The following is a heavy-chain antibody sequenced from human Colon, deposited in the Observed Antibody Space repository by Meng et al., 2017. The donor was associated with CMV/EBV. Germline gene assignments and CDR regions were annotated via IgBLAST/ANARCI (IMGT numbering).Heavy chain of an antibody. J-gene: IGHJ4*02. D-gene: IGHD1-14*01. CDR2: TSYSGNT. CDR1: GDSISSGGYF. CDR3: ARDGRTRL. Sequence: SETLSLTCSVTGDSISSGGYFWSWIRQHPGGSLEWIGFTSYSGNTSYNPSLKSRLTISVDTSKNHFSLRLTSVTAADTAVYYCARDGRTRLWGQGTRVTVSS. V-gene: IGHV4-31*03.